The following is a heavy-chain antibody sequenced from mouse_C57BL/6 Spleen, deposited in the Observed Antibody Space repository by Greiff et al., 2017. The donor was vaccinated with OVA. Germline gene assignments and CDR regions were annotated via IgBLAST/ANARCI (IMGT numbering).Heavy chain of an antibody. Sequence: VQLQQSGAELVKPGASVKLSCKASGYTFTEYTIHWVKQRSGHGLEWIGWFYPGSGSIKYNEKFKDKATLTADKSSSTVYMELSRLTSEDSAVYFCARHGRGLPGEFLFGAMDYWGQGTSVTVSS. V-gene: IGHV1-62-2*01. D-gene: IGHD1-1*01. J-gene: IGHJ4*01. CDR3: ARHGRGLPGEFLFGAMDY. CDR2: FYPGSGSI. CDR1: GYTFTEYT.